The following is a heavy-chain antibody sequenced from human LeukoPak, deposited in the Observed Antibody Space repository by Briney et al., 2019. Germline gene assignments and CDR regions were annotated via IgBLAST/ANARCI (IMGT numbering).Heavy chain of an antibody. CDR2: INPSGGST. CDR3: ARGTFSYDFWSNWAGYYYMDV. D-gene: IGHD3-3*01. J-gene: IGHJ6*03. V-gene: IGHV1-46*01. Sequence: ASVKVSCKASGYTFTGSYMHWVRQAPGQGLEWMGIINPSGGSTSYAQKFQGRVTMTRDMSTSTVYMELSSLRSEDTAVYYCARGTFSYDFWSNWAGYYYMDVWGKGTTVTVSS. CDR1: GYTFTGSY.